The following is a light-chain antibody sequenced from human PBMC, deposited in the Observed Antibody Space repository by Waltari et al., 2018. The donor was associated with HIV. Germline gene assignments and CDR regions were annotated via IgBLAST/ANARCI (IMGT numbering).Light chain of an antibody. CDR3: QAADSSGSYFV. CDR2: KDS. J-gene: IGLJ1*01. Sequence: SYELTQPPSVSVSPGQTARITCSGDVLPKQYTFWYQQKSGQAPVLVVYKDSERPAGIPERFSGSSSGTTVTLFIDGVQAEDEADYYCQAADSSGSYFVFGTGTKVTVL. CDR1: VLPKQY. V-gene: IGLV3-25*03.